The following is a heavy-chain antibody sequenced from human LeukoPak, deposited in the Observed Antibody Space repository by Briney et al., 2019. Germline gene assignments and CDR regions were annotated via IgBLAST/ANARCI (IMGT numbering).Heavy chain of an antibody. CDR2: ISSDGSKK. Sequence: GRSLRLSCAASGFSFSRYGMHWVRQAPGKGLEWVAVISSDGSKKYYGDSVKGRFTISRDNFKNTLSLQMNSLRSEDTGVYYCAKDAGDASAGGDWLDPWGQGTLVSVSS. V-gene: IGHV3-30*18. CDR1: GFSFSRYG. J-gene: IGHJ5*02. D-gene: IGHD6-13*01. CDR3: AKDAGDASAGGDWLDP.